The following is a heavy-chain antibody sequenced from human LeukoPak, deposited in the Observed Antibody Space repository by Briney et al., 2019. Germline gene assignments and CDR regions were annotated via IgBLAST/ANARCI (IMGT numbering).Heavy chain of an antibody. D-gene: IGHD3-22*01. CDR3: ARGGYYDSSGYPAEYYYYGMDV. V-gene: IGHV3-20*01. J-gene: IGHJ6*02. Sequence: GGSLRLSCAASGFTFDDYGMSWVRQAPGKGLEWVSGINWNGGSTGYADSVRGRFTIFRDNAKNSLYLQMNSLRAEDTALYHCARGGYYDSSGYPAEYYYYGMDVWGQGTTVTVSS. CDR2: INWNGGST. CDR1: GFTFDDYG.